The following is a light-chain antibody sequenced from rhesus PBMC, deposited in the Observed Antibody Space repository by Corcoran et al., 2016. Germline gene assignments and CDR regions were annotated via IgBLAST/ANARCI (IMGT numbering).Light chain of an antibody. V-gene: IGKV1-22*01. J-gene: IGKJ2*01. CDR1: QSISSW. CDR3: QRYNSRPIYT. Sequence: DIQMTQSPSSLSASVGDTVTITCRASQSISSWLAWYQQKPGKAPKLMIYKASSLQSGVPSRFSGRGSGTEFTLTISSLQSEDCATCHCQRYNSRPIYTVGQGTKGEIK. CDR2: KAS.